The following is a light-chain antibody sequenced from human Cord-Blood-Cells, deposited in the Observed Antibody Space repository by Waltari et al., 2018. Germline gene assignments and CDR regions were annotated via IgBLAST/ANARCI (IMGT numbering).Light chain of an antibody. Sequence: QSVLTQPPSVSAAPGQKVTISCSGSSSNIGNNYVSWYQQPLGTAPKLLIYDNNKRPSGIPDRFSGSKSGTSATLGITGLQTGDEADYYCGTWDSSLSAGVFGGGTKLTVL. CDR2: DNN. V-gene: IGLV1-51*01. CDR3: GTWDSSLSAGV. J-gene: IGLJ3*02. CDR1: SSNIGNNY.